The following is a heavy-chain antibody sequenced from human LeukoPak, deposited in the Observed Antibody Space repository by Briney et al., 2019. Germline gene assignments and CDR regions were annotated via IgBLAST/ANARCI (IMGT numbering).Heavy chain of an antibody. CDR3: ARRGTSSSWAHFDY. CDR1: GFIFSTYW. J-gene: IGHJ4*02. V-gene: IGHV3-7*05. CDR2: INQDGSEI. D-gene: IGHD6-13*01. Sequence: GGSLRLSCAASGFIFSTYWLSWVRQARGKGLEWVANINQDGSEIYYVESVQGRFTISRDNVDNSLYLQMNRLGAEDTAVYYCARRGTSSSWAHFDYWGQGTLVTVSS.